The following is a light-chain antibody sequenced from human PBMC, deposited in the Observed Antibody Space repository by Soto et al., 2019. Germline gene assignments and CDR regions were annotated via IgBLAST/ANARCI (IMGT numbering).Light chain of an antibody. Sequence: QSALTQPRSVSGSPGQSVAISCSPITSDVGGYNYVSWYQQYPGKAPKLIIYDVNKRPSGVPDRFSGSKSGNTASLTISGLHADDEADYYCCSYAGNSNLVFGGGTKLTVL. CDR2: DVN. V-gene: IGLV2-11*01. J-gene: IGLJ2*01. CDR3: CSYAGNSNLV. CDR1: TSDVGGYNY.